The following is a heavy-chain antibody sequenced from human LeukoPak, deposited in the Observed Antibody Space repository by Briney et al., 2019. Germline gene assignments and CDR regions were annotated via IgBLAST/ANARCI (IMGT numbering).Heavy chain of an antibody. CDR2: IYTSGST. Sequence: PSETLSLTCSVSGDSIRSNNYYWSWIRQPAGKGLEWIGRIYTSGSTIYSPSLQSRVTISIDKSKNQFSLRLTSVTAADTAVYYCASGNTLKGFDYWGQGTLVSVSS. V-gene: IGHV4-61*02. J-gene: IGHJ4*02. D-gene: IGHD2/OR15-2a*01. CDR3: ASGNTLKGFDY. CDR1: GDSIRSNNYY.